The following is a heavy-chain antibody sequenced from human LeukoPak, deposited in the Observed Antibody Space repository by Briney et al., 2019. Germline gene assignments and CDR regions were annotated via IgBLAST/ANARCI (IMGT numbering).Heavy chain of an antibody. Sequence: GASVKVSCKASGGTFSSYAISWVRQAPGQGLEWMGWISAYNGNTNYAQKLQGRVTMTTDTSTSTAYMELRSLRSDDTAVYYCAYSYSVGGDYYYGMDVWGQGTTVTVSS. D-gene: IGHD2-15*01. V-gene: IGHV1-18*01. CDR2: ISAYNGNT. CDR3: AYSYSVGGDYYYGMDV. J-gene: IGHJ6*02. CDR1: GGTFSSYA.